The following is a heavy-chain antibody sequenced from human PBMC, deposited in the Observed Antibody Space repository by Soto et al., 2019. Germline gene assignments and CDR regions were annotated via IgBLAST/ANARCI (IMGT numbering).Heavy chain of an antibody. V-gene: IGHV1-69*02. CDR3: AMGRASDDCFDP. CDR1: GGTFSSYT. J-gene: IGHJ5*02. Sequence: QVQLVQSGAEVKKPGSSVKVSCKASGGTFSSYTISWVRQAPGQGLEWMGRIIPILGIANYAQKFQGRVTITADKSTCTAYMDLSSLRSEDTAVYSCAMGRASDDCFDPWGQGTLVTVSS. CDR2: IIPILGIA. D-gene: IGHD3-16*01.